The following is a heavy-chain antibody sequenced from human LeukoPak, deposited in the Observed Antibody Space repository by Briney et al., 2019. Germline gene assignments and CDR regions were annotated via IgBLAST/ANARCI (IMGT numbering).Heavy chain of an antibody. Sequence: SETLSLTCTVSGGSISSFYWSWVRQPPGKGLKWIGNIYYSGYTTYSPSLRSRITISVDTSKNQFSLKLSSVTAADTAVYYCARETSQKGANYMDVCGKGTTITISS. CDR3: ARETSQKGANYMDV. V-gene: IGHV4-59*01. CDR1: GGSISSFY. CDR2: IYYSGYT. J-gene: IGHJ6*03. D-gene: IGHD3-16*01.